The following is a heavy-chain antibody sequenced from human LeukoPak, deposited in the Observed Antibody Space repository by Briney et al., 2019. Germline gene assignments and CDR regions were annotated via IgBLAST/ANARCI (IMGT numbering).Heavy chain of an antibody. CDR3: ARDRLPAAVSCPGRFDP. CDR2: ISAYNGHT. V-gene: IGHV1-18*01. CDR1: GYTFSSYG. J-gene: IGHJ5*02. D-gene: IGHD2-2*01. Sequence: ASVKVSCKASGYTFSSYGISWVRQAPGQGLEWMGRISAYNGHTNNAPKLQGRLTVTTDTSTSTAYMELRSLRSDDTAVYYCARDRLPAAVSCPGRFDPWGQGTLVTVSS.